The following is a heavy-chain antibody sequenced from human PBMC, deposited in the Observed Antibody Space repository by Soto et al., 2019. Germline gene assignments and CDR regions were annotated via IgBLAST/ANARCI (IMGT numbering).Heavy chain of an antibody. V-gene: IGHV1-18*01. Sequence: QVQLVQSGGEVKKPGASVKVSCKASGYTFTSHGISWVRQAPAQGLEWMGWISTYDGKTDYAEKFPGRVTMNAYTRTNTVYIEMRSLRTDETAVYYCARLLTEGVTFREDAFDIWGQGTKVIVSS. CDR3: ARLLTEGVTFREDAFDI. CDR2: ISTYDGKT. CDR1: GYTFTSHG. D-gene: IGHD2-21*02. J-gene: IGHJ3*02.